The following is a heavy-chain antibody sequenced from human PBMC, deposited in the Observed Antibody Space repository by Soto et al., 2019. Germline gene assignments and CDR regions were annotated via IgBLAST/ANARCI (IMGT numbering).Heavy chain of an antibody. CDR2: IIPILGIA. J-gene: IGHJ4*02. V-gene: IGHV1-69*02. CDR1: GGTFSSYT. D-gene: IGHD6-13*01. CDR3: ARRAIAAAGTPFDY. Sequence: QVQLVQSGAEVKKPGSSVKVSCKASGGTFSSYTISWVRQAPGQGLEWMGRIIPILGIANYAQKFQGRVTXXAXKXXGTAYMELSSLRSEDTAVYYCARRAIAAAGTPFDYWGQGTLVTVSS.